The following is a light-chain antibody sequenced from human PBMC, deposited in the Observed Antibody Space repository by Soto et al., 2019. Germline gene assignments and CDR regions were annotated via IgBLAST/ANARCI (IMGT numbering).Light chain of an antibody. V-gene: IGKV3-20*01. Sequence: EIVLTQSPGTLSLSQGQRATLYCRASQSVRGNNLAWYEKKPGQAPRILIFGASSRATGIPDRFSGIVSGTDFNLTISRLASEECAVYEGQQSGNSTKTFGPLTKVEIK. CDR2: GAS. CDR3: QQSGNSTKT. J-gene: IGKJ1*01. CDR1: QSVRGNN.